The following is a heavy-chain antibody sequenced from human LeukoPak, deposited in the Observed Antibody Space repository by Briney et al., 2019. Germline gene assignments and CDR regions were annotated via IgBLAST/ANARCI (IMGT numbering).Heavy chain of an antibody. CDR1: GGSISSYY. Sequence: SETLSLTCTVSGGSISSYYWSWIRQPAGKGLEWLGRIYTSGSTNYNPSLKSRVTMSVDTSKNQFSLKLSSVTAADTAVYYCAREGGYSGYETGFDYWGQGTLVTVSS. V-gene: IGHV4-4*07. CDR2: IYTSGST. D-gene: IGHD5-12*01. J-gene: IGHJ4*02. CDR3: AREGGYSGYETGFDY.